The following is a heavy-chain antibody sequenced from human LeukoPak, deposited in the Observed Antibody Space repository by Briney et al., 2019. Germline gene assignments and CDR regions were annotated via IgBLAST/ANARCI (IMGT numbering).Heavy chain of an antibody. CDR1: GGSFSGYY. J-gene: IGHJ4*02. CDR3: ARGGWGATDY. Sequence: PSETLSLTCAVYGGSFSGYYWSWIRQPPGKGLEWIGEINHSGSTNYNPSLKSRVPISVDTSKNQFSLKLSSVTAADTAVYYCARGGWGATDYWGQGTLVTVSS. D-gene: IGHD1-26*01. V-gene: IGHV4-34*01. CDR2: INHSGST.